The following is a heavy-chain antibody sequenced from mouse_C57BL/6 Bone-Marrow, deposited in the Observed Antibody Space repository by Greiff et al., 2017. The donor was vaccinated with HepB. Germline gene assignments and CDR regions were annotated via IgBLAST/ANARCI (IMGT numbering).Heavy chain of an antibody. V-gene: IGHV7-1*01. Sequence: EVHLVESGGGLVQSGRSLRLSCATSGFTFSDFYMEWVRQAPGKGLEWIAASRNKANDYTTEYSASVKGRFIVSRDTSQSILYLQMNALRAEDTAIYYCARDAPSITTVGGPWYFDVWGTGTTVTVSS. CDR3: ARDAPSITTVGGPWYFDV. D-gene: IGHD1-1*01. J-gene: IGHJ1*03. CDR2: SRNKANDYTT. CDR1: GFTFSDFY.